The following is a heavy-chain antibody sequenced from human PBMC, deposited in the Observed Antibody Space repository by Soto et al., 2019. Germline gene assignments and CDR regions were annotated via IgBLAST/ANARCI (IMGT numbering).Heavy chain of an antibody. Sequence: QLQLHESGSGLVKPSQTLSLTCTVSGASITYGGYSWSWIRQTPGKGLEWIGYINHLETTFYNPSFESRRSLSIDRAKNQFYLNLNSMSAADRAVYFCARGGGSDSFDYWGQGILVTVSS. CDR2: INHLETT. D-gene: IGHD1-26*01. V-gene: IGHV4-30-2*01. CDR3: ARGGGSDSFDY. J-gene: IGHJ4*02. CDR1: GASITYGGYS.